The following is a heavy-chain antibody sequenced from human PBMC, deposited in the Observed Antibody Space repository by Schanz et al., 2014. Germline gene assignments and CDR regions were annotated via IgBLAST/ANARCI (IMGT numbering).Heavy chain of an antibody. J-gene: IGHJ4*02. CDR2: TSNDGSFT. D-gene: IGHD4-17*01. CDR3: VRDTDYHFDY. V-gene: IGHV3-74*01. Sequence: EVQLVESGGVLVQPVGSLRLSCAASGFTFSDSWMHWVRQAPGKGLVWVSRTSNDGSFTTFADSVKGRFTISRDNAKNTLYLQMNSLRAEDTAVYYCVRDTDYHFDYWGQGTLVTVSS. CDR1: GFTFSDSW.